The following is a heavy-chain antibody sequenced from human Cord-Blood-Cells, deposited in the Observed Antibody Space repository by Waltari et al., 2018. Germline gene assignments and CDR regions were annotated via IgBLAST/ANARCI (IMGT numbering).Heavy chain of an antibody. V-gene: IGHV4-34*01. J-gene: IGHJ4*02. CDR1: GGSFSGSY. CDR3: ARNYDFWSGYVYY. CDR2: INHSGSP. Sequence: QVQLQQWGAGLLQPSATLSLPCAVYGGSFSGSYWSWIRQPPGKGLEWIGEINHSGSPNYNPSLKSRVTISVDTSKNQFSLKLSAVTAADTAVYYCARNYDFWSGYVYYWGQGTLVTVSS. D-gene: IGHD3-3*01.